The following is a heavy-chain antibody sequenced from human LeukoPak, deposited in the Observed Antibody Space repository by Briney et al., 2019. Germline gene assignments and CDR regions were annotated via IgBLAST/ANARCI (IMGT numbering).Heavy chain of an antibody. V-gene: IGHV4-59*01. CDR2: IYYSGST. CDR1: GGSISSYY. CDR3: ARGRGYSYGRGYYFDY. J-gene: IGHJ4*02. Sequence: KPSETLSLTCTVSGGSISSYYWSWIRQPPGKGLEWIGYIYYSGSTNYNPSLKSRVTISVDTSKNQFSLKLSSVTAADTAVYYCARGRGYSYGRGYYFDYWGQGTLVTVSS. D-gene: IGHD5-18*01.